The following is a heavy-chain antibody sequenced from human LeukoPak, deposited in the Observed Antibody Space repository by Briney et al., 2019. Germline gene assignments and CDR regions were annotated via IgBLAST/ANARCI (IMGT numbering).Heavy chain of an antibody. V-gene: IGHV3-30*18. J-gene: IGHJ4*02. CDR3: AKNGDSERWLQPKFVTH. CDR1: GFTFDDYG. CDR2: ISYDGSNN. D-gene: IGHD5-24*01. Sequence: GGSLRLSCAASGFTFDDYGMSWVRQAPGKGLEWVAVISYDGSNNYYADSVKGRFTMSRDNSKNTLYLQMNSLRAEDTAVYYCAKNGDSERWLQPKFVTHWGQGTLVTVSS.